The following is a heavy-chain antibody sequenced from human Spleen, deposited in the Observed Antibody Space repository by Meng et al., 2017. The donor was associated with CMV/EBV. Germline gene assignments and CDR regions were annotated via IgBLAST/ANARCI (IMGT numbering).Heavy chain of an antibody. D-gene: IGHD2-15*01. J-gene: IGHJ4*02. V-gene: IGHV4-34*02. Sequence: QVEIQQWGAGLLKPSGTLSLTCAVYGESFIGYYWSWIRQPPGKGLQWIGEINHSGSTNYNPSLKSRVTISVDTSKNQFSLKLSSVTAADTAVYYCAREDCSGGSCSYFDYWGRGTLVTVSS. CDR3: AREDCSGGSCSYFDY. CDR2: INHSGST. CDR1: GESFIGYY.